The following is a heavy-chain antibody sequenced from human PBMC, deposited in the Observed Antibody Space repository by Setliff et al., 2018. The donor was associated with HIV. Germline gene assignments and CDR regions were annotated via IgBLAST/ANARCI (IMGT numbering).Heavy chain of an antibody. D-gene: IGHD2-15*01. J-gene: IGHJ3*02. Sequence: GGSLRLSCAASGFTFNNAWMTWVRQAPGKGLEWVGHIKSKTDGGTTDYAAPVKGRFTISRDNAKSTVYLQMGSLSADDTAVYYCARGGFSHAFDIWGQGTMVTVSS. CDR3: ARGGFSHAFDI. V-gene: IGHV3-15*05. CDR1: GFTFNNAW. CDR2: IKSKTDGGTT.